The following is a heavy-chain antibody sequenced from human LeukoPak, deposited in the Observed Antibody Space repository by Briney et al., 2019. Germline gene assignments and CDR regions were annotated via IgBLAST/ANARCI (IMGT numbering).Heavy chain of an antibody. CDR3: ARGNSGYDY. J-gene: IGHJ4*02. Sequence: GGSLRLSCAASEFTFSSYSTNWVRQAPGRGLGWVSSISSSSSYIYYADSVKGRFTISRDNAKNSLYLQMNSLGAEDTAVYYCARGNSGYDYWGQGTLVTVSS. V-gene: IGHV3-21*04. CDR1: EFTFSSYS. D-gene: IGHD5-12*01. CDR2: ISSSSSYI.